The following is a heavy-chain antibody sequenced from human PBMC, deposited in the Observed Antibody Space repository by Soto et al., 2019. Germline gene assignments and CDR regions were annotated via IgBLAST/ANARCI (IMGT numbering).Heavy chain of an antibody. CDR1: GFTFSSYA. CDR3: AKDVRGGYSSSWYWFDP. CDR2: ISGSGGST. Sequence: EVQLLESGGGLVQPGGSLRLSCAASGFTFSSYAMSWVRQAPGKGLEWVSAISGSGGSTYYADSVKGRFTISRDNSKNTXYLEMNSLRAEDTAVYYCAKDVRGGYSSSWYWFDPWGQGTLVTVSS. D-gene: IGHD6-13*01. J-gene: IGHJ5*02. V-gene: IGHV3-23*01.